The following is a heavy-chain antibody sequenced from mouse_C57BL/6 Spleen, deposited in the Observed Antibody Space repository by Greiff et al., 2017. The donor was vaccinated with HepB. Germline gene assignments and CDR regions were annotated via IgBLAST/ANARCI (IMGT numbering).Heavy chain of an antibody. V-gene: IGHV1-82*01. CDR1: SYAFSSSW. D-gene: IGHD2-4*01. CDR3: ARSAYDYAFDY. J-gene: IGHJ2*01. CDR2: IYPGDGDT. Sequence: VQLQESGPELVKPGASVKISCKASSYAFSSSWMNWVKQRPGKGLEWIGRIYPGDGDTNYNGKFKGKATLTADKSSSTAYMQLSSLTSEDSAVYFCARSAYDYAFDYWGQGTTLTVSS.